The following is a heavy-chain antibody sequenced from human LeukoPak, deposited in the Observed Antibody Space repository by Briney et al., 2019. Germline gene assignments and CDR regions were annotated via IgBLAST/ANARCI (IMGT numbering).Heavy chain of an antibody. D-gene: IGHD3-22*01. V-gene: IGHV1-3*01. CDR2: INAGNGNT. J-gene: IGHJ2*01. CDR3: AREPPGYYDSSGSHGYFDL. CDR1: GYTFTSYT. Sequence: ASVKVSCKASGYTFTSYTMHWVRQAPGQRLEWMGWINAGNGNTKYSQKFQGRVTITRDTSASTAYMELSSLRSEDTAVYYCAREPPGYYDSSGSHGYFDLWGRGTLVTVSS.